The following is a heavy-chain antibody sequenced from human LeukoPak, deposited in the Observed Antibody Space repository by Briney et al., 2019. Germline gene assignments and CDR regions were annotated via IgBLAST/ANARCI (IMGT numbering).Heavy chain of an antibody. D-gene: IGHD6-19*01. CDR3: ARDLRTPYSSGWYYVIGDY. V-gene: IGHV3-48*03. J-gene: IGHJ4*02. Sequence: PGGSLRLSCAASGFTFSSYEMNWVGQAPGKGLEGVSYISSSGRTIYYAHSVKCRFTISRDNPKDSLYLQMNTLRAEDTAVYYCARDLRTPYSSGWYYVIGDYWGQGTLVTVSS. CDR1: GFTFSSYE. CDR2: ISSSGRTI.